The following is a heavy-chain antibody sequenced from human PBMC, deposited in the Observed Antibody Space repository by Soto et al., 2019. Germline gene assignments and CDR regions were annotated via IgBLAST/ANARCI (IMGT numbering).Heavy chain of an antibody. CDR3: VQTTGWPGFDF. CDR1: GFTVSSKS. D-gene: IGHD6-19*01. J-gene: IGHJ4*02. V-gene: IGHV3-53*01. CDR2: IYGGGTT. Sequence: EVQLVESGGGLIQPGGSLRPSCAASGFTVSSKSMTWVRQAPGKGLEWVSVIYGGGTTYYADSVKGRFTISRDNSKNTLYLQVNSLRAEDTAVYYCVQTTGWPGFDFWGQGTLVTVSS.